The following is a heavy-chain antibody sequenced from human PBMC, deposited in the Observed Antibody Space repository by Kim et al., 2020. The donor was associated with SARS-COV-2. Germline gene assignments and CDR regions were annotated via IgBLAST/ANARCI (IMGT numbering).Heavy chain of an antibody. J-gene: IGHJ4*02. CDR1: GGSISSSNW. V-gene: IGHV4-4*02. D-gene: IGHD3-10*01. CDR3: ARGDRGVIIKGGGFDY. CDR2: IYHSGST. Sequence: SETLSLTCAVSGGSISSSNWWSWVRQPPGKGLEGIGEIYHSGSTNYNPSLKSRVTISVDKSKNQFSLKLSSVTAADTAVYYCARGDRGVIIKGGGFDYWGQGTLVTVSS.